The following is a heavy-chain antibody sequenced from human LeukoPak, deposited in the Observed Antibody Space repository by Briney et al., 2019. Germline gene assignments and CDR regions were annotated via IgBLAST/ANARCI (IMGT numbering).Heavy chain of an antibody. Sequence: GGSLRLSCAASGFNFDEYGMHWVRQAPGKGLEWVAGITWNSDNIGYADSVKGRFTISRDNAKNSLYLQMNSLRVEDTALYYCAKDYYGSGIDHFDYWGQGTLVTVSS. V-gene: IGHV3-9*01. CDR3: AKDYYGSGIDHFDY. J-gene: IGHJ4*02. CDR2: ITWNSDNI. D-gene: IGHD3-10*01. CDR1: GFNFDEYG.